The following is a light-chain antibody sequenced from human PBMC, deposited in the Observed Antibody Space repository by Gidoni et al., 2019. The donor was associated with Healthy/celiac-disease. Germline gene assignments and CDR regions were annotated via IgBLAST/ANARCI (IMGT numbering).Light chain of an antibody. Sequence: IVLTHSPATLSVSPGERATLSCRASQSVSSNLAWYQQKPGQAPRLLIYGASTMATGIPARFSGSGSGTEFTLTISSLQSEDFAVYYCQQYNNWPRNTFGQGTKLEIK. V-gene: IGKV3-15*01. CDR2: GAS. CDR1: QSVSSN. J-gene: IGKJ2*01. CDR3: QQYNNWPRNT.